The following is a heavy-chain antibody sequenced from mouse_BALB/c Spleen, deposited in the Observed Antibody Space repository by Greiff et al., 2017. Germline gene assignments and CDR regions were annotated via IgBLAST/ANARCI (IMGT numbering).Heavy chain of an antibody. J-gene: IGHJ4*01. CDR1: GFTFSDYY. CDR2: ISDGGSYT. CDR3: ARGATLYYAMDY. D-gene: IGHD6-1*01. V-gene: IGHV5-4*02. Sequence: EVQVVESGGGLVKPGGSLKLSCAASGFTFSDYYMYWVRQTPEKRLEWVATISDGGSYTYYPDSVKGRFTISRDNAKNNLYLQMSSLKSEDTAMYYCARGATLYYAMDYWGQGTSVTVSS.